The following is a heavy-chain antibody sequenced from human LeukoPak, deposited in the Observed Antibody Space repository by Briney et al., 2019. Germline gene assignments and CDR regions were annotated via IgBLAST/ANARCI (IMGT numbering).Heavy chain of an antibody. J-gene: IGHJ4*02. V-gene: IGHV4-31*03. CDR3: ARDGNTPLDY. Sequence: SETLSLTCTVSGGSISSGGYYWSWIRQHPGEGLEWIGYIYYNGSTYYNPSLKSRVTISVDTSKNQFSLKLSSVTAADTAVYYCARDGNTPLDYWGQGTLVTVSS. CDR2: IYYNGST. D-gene: IGHD1-7*01. CDR1: GGSISSGGYY.